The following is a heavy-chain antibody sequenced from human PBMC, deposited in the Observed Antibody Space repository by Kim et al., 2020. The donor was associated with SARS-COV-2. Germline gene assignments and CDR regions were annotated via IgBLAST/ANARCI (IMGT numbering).Heavy chain of an antibody. Sequence: SETLSLTCAVSGGSISSSNWWSWVRQPPGKGLEWIGEIYHSGSTNYNPSLKSRVTISVDKSKNQFSLKLSSVTAADTAVYYCARLGYCSGGSCYSETFDYWGQGTLVTVSS. D-gene: IGHD2-15*01. CDR3: ARLGYCSGGSCYSETFDY. J-gene: IGHJ4*02. CDR2: IYHSGST. CDR1: GGSISSSNW. V-gene: IGHV4-4*02.